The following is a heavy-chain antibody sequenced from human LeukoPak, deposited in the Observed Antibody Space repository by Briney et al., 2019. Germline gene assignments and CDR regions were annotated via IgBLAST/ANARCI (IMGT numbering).Heavy chain of an antibody. D-gene: IGHD3-10*01. CDR3: ARRFGELEPAFDT. V-gene: IGHV3-20*04. J-gene: IGHJ3*02. Sequence: GGSLRLSCAASGFTFDDYGMTWLRQAPAKGLEWGSGINWNGGRIDYAESVKGRFTISRDNTKNSLYLQMNSLRADDTAFYYCARRFGELEPAFDTWGQGTMVTVSS. CDR2: INWNGGRI. CDR1: GFTFDDYG.